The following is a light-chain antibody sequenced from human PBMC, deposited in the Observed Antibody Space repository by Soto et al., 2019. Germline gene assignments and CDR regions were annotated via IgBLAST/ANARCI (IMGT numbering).Light chain of an antibody. J-gene: IGKJ1*01. V-gene: IGKV3-15*01. Sequence: EIVVTQSPATLSVSPWERATLSCRASQSVSSNLAWYQQKPGQAPRLLIYGASTRATGIPARFSGSGSGTEFTLTISSLQSEDFAVYYCQQYNNWPPWTFGQGTKVDNK. CDR3: QQYNNWPPWT. CDR2: GAS. CDR1: QSVSSN.